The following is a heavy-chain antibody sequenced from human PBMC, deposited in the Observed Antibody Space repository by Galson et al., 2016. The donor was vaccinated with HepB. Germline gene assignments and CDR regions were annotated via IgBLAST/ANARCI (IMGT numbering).Heavy chain of an antibody. Sequence: SLRLSCAASGFTFRTSWMSWVRQPPGKGPEWVANINPDGSQTYYVDSVKGRFNISKDNAKNSLYLRMNSLRAEDTALYYCAKGRVGYSRSSDIDYWGQGTLVAVSS. J-gene: IGHJ4*02. CDR1: GFTFRTSW. CDR2: INPDGSQT. V-gene: IGHV3-7*03. CDR3: AKGRVGYSRSSDIDY. D-gene: IGHD6-6*01.